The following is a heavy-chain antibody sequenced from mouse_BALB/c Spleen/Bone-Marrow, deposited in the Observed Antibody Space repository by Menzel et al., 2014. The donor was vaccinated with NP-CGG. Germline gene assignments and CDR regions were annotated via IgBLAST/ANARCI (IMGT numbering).Heavy chain of an antibody. J-gene: IGHJ4*01. V-gene: IGHV5-6-5*01. CDR3: ARGRTRGYTMDY. Sequence: EVKLVESGGGLVKPGGSLKLSCAASGFTFSSYAMSWVRQTPEKRLEWVASISSGSSTYYPDSVKGRFTISRDNARNILYLQMSSLRSEDTAMYYCARGRTRGYTMDYWGQGTPVTVSS. CDR1: GFTFSSYA. CDR2: ISSGSST.